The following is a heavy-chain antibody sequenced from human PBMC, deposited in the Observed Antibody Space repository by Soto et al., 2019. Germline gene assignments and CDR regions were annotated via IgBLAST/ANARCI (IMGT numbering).Heavy chain of an antibody. CDR1: GVAMTYGGYS. J-gene: IGHJ4*02. Sequence: PSETLSLTCSVSGVAMTYGGYSWSWIRQSPGKGLEWIGTIYYSGITYYNPSLKSRVTISVDTSKNQFSLKPTSVTAADTAVYYCARHGSNWGQGTLVTVSS. CDR2: IYYSGIT. CDR3: ARHGSN. V-gene: IGHV4-39*01.